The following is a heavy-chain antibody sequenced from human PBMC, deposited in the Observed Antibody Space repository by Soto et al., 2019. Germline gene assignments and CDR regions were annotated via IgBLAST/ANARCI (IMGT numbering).Heavy chain of an antibody. D-gene: IGHD2-8*01. J-gene: IGHJ4*02. CDR3: ARGGGNFMVYAIYFDY. Sequence: GESLKISCKGSGYSFTSYWIGWVRQMPGKGLEWMGIIYPGDSDTRYSPSFQGQVTISADKSISTAYLQWSSLKASDTAMYYCARGGGNFMVYAIYFDYWGQGTLVTVSS. CDR2: IYPGDSDT. V-gene: IGHV5-51*01. CDR1: GYSFTSYW.